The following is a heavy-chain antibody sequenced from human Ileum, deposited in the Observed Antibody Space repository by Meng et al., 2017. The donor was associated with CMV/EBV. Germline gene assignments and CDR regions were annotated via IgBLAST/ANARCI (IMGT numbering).Heavy chain of an antibody. CDR2: IWYDGSNK. CDR3: AKDVARRYQLLSIFDY. D-gene: IGHD2-2*01. Sequence: GESLKISCAASGFTFSSYGMHWVRQAPGKGLEWVAVIWYDGSNKYYADSVKGRFTISRDNSKNTLYLQMNSLRAEDTAVYYCAKDVARRYQLLSIFDYWGHGNLVNGAS. V-gene: IGHV3-33*06. J-gene: IGHJ4*01. CDR1: GFTFSSYG.